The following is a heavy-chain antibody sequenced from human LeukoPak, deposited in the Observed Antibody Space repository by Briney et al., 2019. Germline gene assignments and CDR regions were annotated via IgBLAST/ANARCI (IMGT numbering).Heavy chain of an antibody. CDR1: GFTFSSYE. V-gene: IGHV3-48*03. CDR3: AELGLTMIGGV. J-gene: IGHJ6*04. D-gene: IGHD3-10*02. CDR2: ISSSGSTI. Sequence: GGSLRLSCAASGFTFSSYEMNWVRQAPGKGLEWVSYISSSGSTIYYADPVKGRFTISRDNAKNSLYLQMNSLRAEETAVYYCAELGLTMIGGVWGKGTTVTISS.